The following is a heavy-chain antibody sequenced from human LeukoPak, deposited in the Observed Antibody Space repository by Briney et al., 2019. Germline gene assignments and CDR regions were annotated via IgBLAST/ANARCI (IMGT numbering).Heavy chain of an antibody. CDR1: GFTFSSYE. J-gene: IGHJ6*04. CDR2: ISSSGSTI. V-gene: IGHV3-48*03. Sequence: GGSLRLSCAASGFTFSSYEMNWVRQAPGKGLEWVSYISSSGSTIYYADSVKGRFTISRDNAKNSLYLQMNSLRAEDTAVYYCVREQWLAHDVWGKGTTVTVSS. D-gene: IGHD6-19*01. CDR3: VREQWLAHDV.